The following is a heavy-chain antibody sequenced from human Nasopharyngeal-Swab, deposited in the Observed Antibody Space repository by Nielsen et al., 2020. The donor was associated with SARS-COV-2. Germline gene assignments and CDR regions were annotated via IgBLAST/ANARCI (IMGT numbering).Heavy chain of an antibody. Sequence: GKGLEWIGEINHSGSTNYNPSLKSRVTISVDTSKNQFSLKLSSVTAADTAVYYCARGLYGDYQGFDYWGQGTLVTVSS. CDR2: INHSGST. V-gene: IGHV4-34*01. CDR3: ARGLYGDYQGFDY. D-gene: IGHD4-17*01. J-gene: IGHJ4*02.